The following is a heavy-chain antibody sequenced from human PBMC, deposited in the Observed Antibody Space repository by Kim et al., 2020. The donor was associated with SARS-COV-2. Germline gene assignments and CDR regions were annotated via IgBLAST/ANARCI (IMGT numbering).Heavy chain of an antibody. J-gene: IGHJ3*01. CDR1: GGSLSRYY. V-gene: IGHV4-34*01. Sequence: SETLSLTCAVYGGSLSRYYWSWIRQPPGKGLEWIGEINDSGRTNYNPSLTSRVTISVDASKHQLSLKLTSVTAADTAVYYCARDRAFDLWGQGTMVTVSS. CDR3: ARDRAFDL. CDR2: INDSGRT.